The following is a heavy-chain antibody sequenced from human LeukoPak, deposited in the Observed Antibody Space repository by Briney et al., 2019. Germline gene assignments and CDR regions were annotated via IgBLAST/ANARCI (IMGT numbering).Heavy chain of an antibody. D-gene: IGHD3-22*01. CDR1: GDSISSGSYY. CDR3: ARGVTYYYDSSGYLY. Sequence: PSQTLSLTCTVSGDSISSGSYYWSWIRQPAGKGLEWIGRIHTSGRTNYNPSLKSRVTISADTSKNQFSLKLSSVTAADTAVHYCARGVTYYYDSSGYLYWGQGTLVTVSS. CDR2: IHTSGRT. V-gene: IGHV4-61*02. J-gene: IGHJ4*02.